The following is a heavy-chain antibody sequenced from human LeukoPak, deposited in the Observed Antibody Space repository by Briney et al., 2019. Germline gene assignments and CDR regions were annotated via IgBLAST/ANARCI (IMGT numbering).Heavy chain of an antibody. V-gene: IGHV4-34*01. Sequence: SETLSLTCAVYGGSFSGYYWSWIRQPPGKGLEWIGEINHSGSTNYNPSLKSRVTISVDTSKNQFSLKLSSVTAPDTAVYYCARGYGSGSYYPWFDPWGQGTLVTVSS. CDR2: INHSGST. CDR1: GGSFSGYY. J-gene: IGHJ5*02. CDR3: ARGYGSGSYYPWFDP. D-gene: IGHD3-10*01.